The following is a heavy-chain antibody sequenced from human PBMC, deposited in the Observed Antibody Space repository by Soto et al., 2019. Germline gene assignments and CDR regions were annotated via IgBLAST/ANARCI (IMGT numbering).Heavy chain of an antibody. Sequence: QVQLMQSGAEVKKPGASVKVSCKASGDTFTNYYIHWVRQAPGQGLEWMGTVNPSGGHTTYSQNFLGRMNMTRDTPTSTLYMDLTSLTSDVTAVYYCARGRHAVVVTAAFDYWGQGTLVTVSS. D-gene: IGHD2-21*02. CDR3: ARGRHAVVVTAAFDY. CDR1: GDTFTNYY. CDR2: VNPSGGHT. V-gene: IGHV1-46*01. J-gene: IGHJ4*02.